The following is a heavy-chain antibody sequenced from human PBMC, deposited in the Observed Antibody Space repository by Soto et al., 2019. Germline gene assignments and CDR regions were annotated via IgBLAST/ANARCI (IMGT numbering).Heavy chain of an antibody. J-gene: IGHJ4*02. CDR1: GFTFSDYY. Sequence: GESLKISCAASGFTFSDYYMSWIRQAPGKGLEWVSYISSSGSTIYYADSVKGRFTISRDNAKNSLYLQMNSLRAEDTAVYYCARDWRVVAAKGGLDYWGQGTLVTVSS. D-gene: IGHD2-15*01. CDR2: ISSSGSTI. V-gene: IGHV3-11*01. CDR3: ARDWRVVAAKGGLDY.